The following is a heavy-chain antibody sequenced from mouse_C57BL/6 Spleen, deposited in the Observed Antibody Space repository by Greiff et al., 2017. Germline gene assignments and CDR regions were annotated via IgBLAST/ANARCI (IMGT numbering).Heavy chain of an antibody. V-gene: IGHV1-18*01. CDR3: AREGDDDYYAMDY. D-gene: IGHD2-3*01. CDR2: INPNNGGT. J-gene: IGHJ4*01. CDR1: GYTFTDYN. Sequence: VQLQQSGPELVKPGDSVKIPCKASGYTFTDYNMDWVKQSHGKSLEWSGDINPNNGGTIYNQKFKGKATFAVDTSSSTAYMELRSLTSEDTAVYYCAREGDDDYYAMDYWGQGTSVTVSS.